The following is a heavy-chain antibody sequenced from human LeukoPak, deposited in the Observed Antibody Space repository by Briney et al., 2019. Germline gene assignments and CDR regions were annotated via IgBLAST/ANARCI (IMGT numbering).Heavy chain of an antibody. CDR3: ARGAPRNCSSTSCYHFDY. J-gene: IGHJ4*02. D-gene: IGHD2-2*01. CDR1: GGSFSGYY. Sequence: KPSETLSLTCAVYGGSFSGYYWSWIRQPPGKGLEWIGEINHSGSTNYNPSLKGRVTISVDTSKNQFSLKLSSVTAADTAVYYCARGAPRNCSSTSCYHFDYWGQGTLVTVSS. V-gene: IGHV4-34*01. CDR2: INHSGST.